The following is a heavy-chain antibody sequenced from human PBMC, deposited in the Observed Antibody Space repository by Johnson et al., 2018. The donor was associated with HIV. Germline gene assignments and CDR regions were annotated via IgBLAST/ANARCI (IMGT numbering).Heavy chain of an antibody. Sequence: QMLLVESGGGVVQPGGSLRLSCAASGFTFSIYGMHWVRQAPGKGLEWVAFIRYDGSNKYYADSVKGRFTISRDNSKNTLYLQMNSLRGEDTAVYYCARAERSSSGVDAFDIWGQGTMVTVSS. J-gene: IGHJ3*02. CDR2: IRYDGSNK. V-gene: IGHV3-30*02. CDR3: ARAERSSSGVDAFDI. CDR1: GFTFSIYG. D-gene: IGHD6-6*01.